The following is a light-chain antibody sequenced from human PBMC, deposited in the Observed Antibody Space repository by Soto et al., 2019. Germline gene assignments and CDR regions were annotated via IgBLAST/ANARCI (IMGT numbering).Light chain of an antibody. Sequence: DIQMTQSPSTLSASVGDTVTVTCRASQSVSGWLAWYQQKPGQAPKLLIYAASNLYTGVPSRFSGSRSGTEFTLTISSLQPEDFASYYCLQDHGDSWTFGQGTKVDNK. CDR3: LQDHGDSWT. V-gene: IGKV1-5*01. J-gene: IGKJ1*01. CDR2: AAS. CDR1: QSVSGW.